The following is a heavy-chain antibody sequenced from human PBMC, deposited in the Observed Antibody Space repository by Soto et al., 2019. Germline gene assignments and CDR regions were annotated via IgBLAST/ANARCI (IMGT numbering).Heavy chain of an antibody. CDR1: GGSISSGGYY. D-gene: IGHD2-2*01. CDR3: ATRRDASYYYYGMDV. V-gene: IGHV4-31*03. J-gene: IGHJ6*02. Sequence: PSETLSLTCTVSGGSISSGGYYWSWIRQHPGKGLEWIGYIYYSGSTYYNPSLKSRVTISVDTSKNQFSLKLSSVTAADTAVYYCATRRDASYYYYGMDVWGQGTTVTVSS. CDR2: IYYSGST.